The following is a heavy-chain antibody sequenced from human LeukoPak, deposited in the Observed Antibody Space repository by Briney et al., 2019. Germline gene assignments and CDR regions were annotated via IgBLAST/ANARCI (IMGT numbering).Heavy chain of an antibody. Sequence: GGSLRLSCAASGFTFSSYSMNWVRQAPGKGLEWVSSISSSSSYIYYADSVKGRFTISRDNAKNSLYPQMNSLRAEDTAVYYCARDNMIWFGELFYYYGMDVWGQGTTVTVSS. CDR3: ARDNMIWFGELFYYYGMDV. D-gene: IGHD3-10*01. CDR2: ISSSSSYI. V-gene: IGHV3-21*01. CDR1: GFTFSSYS. J-gene: IGHJ6*02.